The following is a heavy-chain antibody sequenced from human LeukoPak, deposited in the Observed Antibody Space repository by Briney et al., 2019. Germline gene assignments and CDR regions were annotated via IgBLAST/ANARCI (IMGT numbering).Heavy chain of an antibody. CDR2: IYYSGST. J-gene: IGHJ4*02. V-gene: IGHV4-31*03. D-gene: IGHD1-26*01. CDR1: GGSISSGGYY. Sequence: SQTLSLTCTVSGGSISSGGYYWSWIRQHPGKGLEWIGYIYYSGSTYYNPSLKSRVTISVDTSKNQFSLKLSSVTAADTAVYYCAREDEIVGATNYWGQGTLVTVSS. CDR3: AREDEIVGATNY.